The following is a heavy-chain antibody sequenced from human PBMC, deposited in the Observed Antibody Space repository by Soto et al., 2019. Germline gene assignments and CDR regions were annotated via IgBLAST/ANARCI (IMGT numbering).Heavy chain of an antibody. J-gene: IGHJ3*02. CDR2: IYYSGST. D-gene: IGHD3-10*01. V-gene: IGHV4-31*03. CDR3: ARLWFGEFHDAFDI. Sequence: SETLSLTCTVSGGSISSGGYYWSWIRQHPGKGLEWIGYIYYSGSTYYNPSLKSRVTISVDTSKNQFSLKLRSVTAADTAVYYCARLWFGEFHDAFDIWGQRTMVTVSS. CDR1: GGSISSGGYY.